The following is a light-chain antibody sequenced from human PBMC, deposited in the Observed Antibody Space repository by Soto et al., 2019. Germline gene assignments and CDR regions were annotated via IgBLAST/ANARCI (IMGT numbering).Light chain of an antibody. CDR3: HHYGISPPWT. CDR1: QSVSRD. V-gene: IGKV3-15*01. J-gene: IGKJ1*01. Sequence: EIVMTQSPATLSVSPGERATLSCRASQSVSRDLAWYQHKPGQAPRLLIYGASARATGIPARFSGSGSGTEFTLTISSLQSEDFAVYYCHHYGISPPWTFGQGTKVEIK. CDR2: GAS.